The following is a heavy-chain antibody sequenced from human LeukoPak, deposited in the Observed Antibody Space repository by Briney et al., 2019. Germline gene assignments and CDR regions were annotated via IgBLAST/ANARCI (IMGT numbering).Heavy chain of an antibody. CDR2: INPVSGGT. V-gene: IGHV1-2*02. Sequence: ASVKVSCKASEYTFTDYYLHWVRQAPGQGFEWMGWINPVSGGTNCVQKFQGRVTMTRDTSISTAYMELSRLRSDDTAVYYCARANFLSCSSTSCLFDYWGQGTLVTVSS. CDR1: EYTFTDYY. CDR3: ARANFLSCSSTSCLFDY. D-gene: IGHD2-2*01. J-gene: IGHJ4*02.